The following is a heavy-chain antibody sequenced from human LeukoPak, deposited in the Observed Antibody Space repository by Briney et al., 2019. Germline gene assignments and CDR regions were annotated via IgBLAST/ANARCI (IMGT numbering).Heavy chain of an antibody. D-gene: IGHD6-19*01. CDR2: IYSSGST. V-gene: IGHV3-66*01. CDR3: ARITSKVSLGGGWYFDY. CDR1: RFSVRTNY. Sequence: GGSLRLSCATSRFSVRTNYMSWVRQAPGKGLEWVSVIYSSGSTYYPDSVKGRLTITRDDSQNTLDLQMNSLRAEDTAVYYCARITSKVSLGGGWYFDYWGQGTVVAVSS. J-gene: IGHJ4*02.